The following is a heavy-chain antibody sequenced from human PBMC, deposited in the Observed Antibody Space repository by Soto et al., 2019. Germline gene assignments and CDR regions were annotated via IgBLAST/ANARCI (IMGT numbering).Heavy chain of an antibody. CDR2: INHSGST. J-gene: IGHJ4*02. D-gene: IGHD5-18*01. Sequence: SDTLSLTCAVYGGSFSVYYWSWIRQRPGKGLEWIGEINHSGSTNYNPSLKSRVTISVDTSKNQFSLKLSSVTAADTAVYYCARVTRRGYSYGYDYWGQGTLVTVSS. CDR3: ARVTRRGYSYGYDY. V-gene: IGHV4-34*01. CDR1: GGSFSVYY.